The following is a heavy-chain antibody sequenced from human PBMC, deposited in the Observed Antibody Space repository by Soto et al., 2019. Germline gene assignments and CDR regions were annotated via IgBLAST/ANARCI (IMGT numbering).Heavy chain of an antibody. Sequence: EVQLLESGGGLVQPGGSLRLSCAASGFTFSSYAMSWVRQAPGKGPVWVSGISGSGGSTYYADSVKGRFTISRDNSKNTLYVQMYSLRAEDTAVYYCAKDRGGCSSTSCPPRLFDYRGQGTLVTVSS. J-gene: IGHJ4*02. CDR1: GFTFSSYA. V-gene: IGHV3-23*01. CDR2: ISGSGGST. CDR3: AKDRGGCSSTSCPPRLFDY. D-gene: IGHD2-2*01.